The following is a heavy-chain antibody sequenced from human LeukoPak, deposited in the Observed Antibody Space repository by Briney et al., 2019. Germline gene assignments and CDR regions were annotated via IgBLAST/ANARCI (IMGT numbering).Heavy chain of an antibody. CDR1: GFTFSNFW. V-gene: IGHV3-7*01. CDR3: ARNKRGDY. D-gene: IGHD1/OR15-1a*01. J-gene: IGHJ4*02. Sequence: GSLRLSCAASGFTFSNFWMSWVRQVPGKGLGWVANIKPDGSEENYVDSVKGRFTISGDNAKNSLYLQMNSLRAEDRAVYYCARNKRGDYWGQGALVTVSS. CDR2: IKPDGSEE.